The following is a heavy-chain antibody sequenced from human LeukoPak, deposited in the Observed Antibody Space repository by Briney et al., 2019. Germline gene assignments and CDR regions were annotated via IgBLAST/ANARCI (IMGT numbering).Heavy chain of an antibody. CDR3: AKGLPTVTRGALDY. CDR2: ISYDGSNK. V-gene: IGHV3-30*18. CDR1: EFTFSSYG. J-gene: IGHJ4*02. Sequence: PGRSLRLSCAASEFTFSSYGMHWVRQAPGKGLEWVAVISYDGSNKYYADSVKGRFTISRDNSKNTLYLQMNSLRAEDTAVYYCAKGLPTVTRGALDYWGQGTLVTVSS. D-gene: IGHD4-17*01.